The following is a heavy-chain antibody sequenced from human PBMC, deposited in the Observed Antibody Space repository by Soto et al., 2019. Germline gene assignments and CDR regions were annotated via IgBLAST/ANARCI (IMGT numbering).Heavy chain of an antibody. D-gene: IGHD1-26*01. Sequence: QVQLQQWGAGLLKPSETLSLTCAVYGGSFSGCYWSWIRQPPGKGLEWIGEINHSGSTNYNPSLKSRVTISVDTSKNQFSLKLSSVTAADTAVYYCAVRSGRAAYWGQGTLVTVSS. J-gene: IGHJ4*02. V-gene: IGHV4-34*01. CDR2: INHSGST. CDR3: AVRSGRAAY. CDR1: GGSFSGCY.